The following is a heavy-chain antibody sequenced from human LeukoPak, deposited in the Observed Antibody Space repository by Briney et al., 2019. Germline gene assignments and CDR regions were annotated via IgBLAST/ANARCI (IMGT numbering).Heavy chain of an antibody. CDR2: THPSGNT. J-gene: IGHJ5*02. CDR1: GGSNNSYY. CDR3: ARKAPKKGWFDP. V-gene: IGHV4-4*09. Sequence: SETLSLTCTVSGGSNNSYYWSWIRQPPGKGLEWIGYTHPSGNTNYSPSLKGRVTISIDTSRNQFSLKLSSVTAADTAMYYCARKAPKKGWFDPWGQGTLVTVSS.